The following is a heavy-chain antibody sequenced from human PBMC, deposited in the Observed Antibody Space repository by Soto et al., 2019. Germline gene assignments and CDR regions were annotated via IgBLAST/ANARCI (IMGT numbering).Heavy chain of an antibody. D-gene: IGHD2-21*02. CDR1: GGSISSGGYY. V-gene: IGHV4-31*03. J-gene: IGHJ4*02. CDR3: ARGGSQDNGPYCGGDCYWPFFDY. Sequence: SETLSLTCTVSGGSISSGGYYWSWIRQHPGKGLEWIGYIYYSGSTYYNPSLKSRVTISVDTSKNQFSLKLSSVTAADTAVYYCARGGSQDNGPYCGGDCYWPFFDYSGQGTLVTVSS. CDR2: IYYSGST.